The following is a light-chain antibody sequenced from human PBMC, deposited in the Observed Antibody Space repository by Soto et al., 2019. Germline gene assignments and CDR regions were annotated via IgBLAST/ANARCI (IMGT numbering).Light chain of an antibody. CDR1: SSNIGSNY. Sequence: QSVLTQPPSASGTPGQRVTISCSGSSSNIGSNYVYWYQQLPETAPKLLIYRNNQRPSGVPDRFSGSKSGTSASLAIRGLRSEDEADYYCAAWDDSLSAYVFGPGTKLTVL. V-gene: IGLV1-47*01. J-gene: IGLJ1*01. CDR3: AAWDDSLSAYV. CDR2: RNN.